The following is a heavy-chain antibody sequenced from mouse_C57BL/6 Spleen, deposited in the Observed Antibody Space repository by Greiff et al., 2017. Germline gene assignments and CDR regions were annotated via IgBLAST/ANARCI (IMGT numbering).Heavy chain of an antibody. CDR1: GYSITSGYY. CDR3: ARDYYGRDAMDY. D-gene: IGHD1-1*01. CDR2: ISYDGSN. V-gene: IGHV3-6*01. Sequence: EVKLEESGPGLVKPSQSLSLTCSVTGYSITSGYYWNWIRQFPGNKLEWMGYISYDGSNNYNPSLKNRISITRDTSKNQFFLKLNCVTTEDTATYYCARDYYGRDAMDYWGQGTSVTVSS. J-gene: IGHJ4*01.